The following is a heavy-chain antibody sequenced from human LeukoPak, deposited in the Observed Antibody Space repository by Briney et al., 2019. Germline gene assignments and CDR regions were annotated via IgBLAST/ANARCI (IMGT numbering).Heavy chain of an antibody. CDR3: ARLDEVAKKFDY. CDR1: GFTFSGSA. D-gene: IGHD2-15*01. CDR2: IRSKANSYAT. V-gene: IGHV3-73*01. J-gene: IGHJ4*02. Sequence: GGSLRLSCAASGFTFSGSAMHWVRQASGKGLEWVGRIRSKANSYATAYAGSVRGRFTISRDDSKNTAYLEMNSLKTEDTAVYLCARLDEVAKKFDYWGQGALVTVSS.